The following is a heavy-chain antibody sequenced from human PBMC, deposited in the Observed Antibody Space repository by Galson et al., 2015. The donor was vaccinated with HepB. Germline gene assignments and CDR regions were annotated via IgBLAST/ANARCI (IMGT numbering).Heavy chain of an antibody. CDR1: GFTFSDYY. CDR3: ARDQDSYGYSGAFDI. Sequence: SLRLSCAASGFTFSDYYMSWIRQAPGKGLEWVSYISSSSSYTYYADSVKGRFTISRDNAKNPLYLQMNSLRAEDTAVYYCARDQDSYGYSGAFDIWGQGTMVTVSS. V-gene: IGHV3-11*05. CDR2: ISSSSSYT. J-gene: IGHJ3*02. D-gene: IGHD5-18*01.